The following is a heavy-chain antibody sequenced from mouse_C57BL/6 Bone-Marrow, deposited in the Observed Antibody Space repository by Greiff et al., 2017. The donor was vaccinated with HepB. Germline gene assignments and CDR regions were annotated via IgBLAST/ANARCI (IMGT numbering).Heavy chain of an antibody. Sequence: QVQLKQSGPGLVQPSQSLTITCTVSGFSLTSYGVHWVRQSPGKGLEWLGVIWSGGSTDYNAAFISRLSISKDNSKSKVFFKMNSLQADDTAIYYCARKEDGPWYFDVWGTGTTVTVSS. CDR1: GFSLTSYG. V-gene: IGHV2-2*01. D-gene: IGHD1-1*01. J-gene: IGHJ1*03. CDR3: ARKEDGPWYFDV. CDR2: IWSGGST.